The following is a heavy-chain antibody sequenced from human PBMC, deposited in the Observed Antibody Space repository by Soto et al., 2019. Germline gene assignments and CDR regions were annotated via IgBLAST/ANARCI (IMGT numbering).Heavy chain of an antibody. CDR2: INQSGST. D-gene: IGHD3-3*01. CDR3: ASYHYYDFWIGSRHYLDA. V-gene: IGHV4-34*01. CDR1: GGSLSGYF. J-gene: IGHJ6*03. Sequence: QVHLEQWGAGLLKPSETLSLTCAVYGGSLSGYFWSWVRQPPGKGLEWIGEINQSGSTNYNPSLKSRVTISEDTSQRQFSLRLSSVTAAASGIYFCASYHYYDFWIGSRHYLDAWGKGTPVTVS.